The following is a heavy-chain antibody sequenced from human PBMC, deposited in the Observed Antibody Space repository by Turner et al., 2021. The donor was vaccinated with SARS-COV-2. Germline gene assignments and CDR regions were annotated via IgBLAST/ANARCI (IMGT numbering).Heavy chain of an antibody. Sequence: QVQLVQSGAEVKKPGSSVKVSCKASGGTFSNYAITWVRQAPGQGLEWMGGIIPIFGTANYAQKFQGRVTITADESTSTAYMELSSLRSEDTAVYYCARVGSYGRRDVDYWGQGTLVTVSS. CDR3: ARVGSYGRRDVDY. D-gene: IGHD5-18*01. J-gene: IGHJ4*02. CDR1: GGTFSNYA. V-gene: IGHV1-69*01. CDR2: IIPIFGTA.